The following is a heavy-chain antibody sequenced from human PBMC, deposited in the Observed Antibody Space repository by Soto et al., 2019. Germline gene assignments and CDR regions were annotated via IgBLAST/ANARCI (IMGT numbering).Heavy chain of an antibody. J-gene: IGHJ4*02. CDR2: IYWDDDK. D-gene: IGHD2-15*01. Sequence: QITLKESGPTLVKPTQTLTLTCTFSGFSLSTSGVGVGWIRQPPGKALEWLALIYWDDDKRYSPSLKSRLTITKVTSKNQMVLTMTNMDPVDTATYYCAHSDSYCSCGSCYSGFDYWGQGFLVTVSS. CDR1: GFSLSTSGVG. CDR3: AHSDSYCSCGSCYSGFDY. V-gene: IGHV2-5*02.